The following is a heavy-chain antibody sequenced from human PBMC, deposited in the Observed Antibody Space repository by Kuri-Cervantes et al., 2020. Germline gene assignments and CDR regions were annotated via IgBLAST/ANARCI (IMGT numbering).Heavy chain of an antibody. J-gene: IGHJ4*02. CDR2: ISYDGSNK. CDR1: GFTFSSYA. D-gene: IGHD3-3*01. Sequence: GESLKISCAASGFTFSSYAMHWVRQAPGKGLEWVAVISYDGSNKYYADSVKGRFTISRDNAKNSLYLQMNSLRAEDTAVYYCATRILRKYYGEDYWGQGTLVTDSS. V-gene: IGHV3-30-3*01. CDR3: ATRILRKYYGEDY.